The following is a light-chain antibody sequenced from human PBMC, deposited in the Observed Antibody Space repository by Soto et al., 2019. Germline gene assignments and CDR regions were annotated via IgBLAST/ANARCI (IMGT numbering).Light chain of an antibody. J-gene: IGLJ1*01. CDR2: LEGSGNY. V-gene: IGLV4-60*02. Sequence: QSVLTQSSSASASLGSSVKLTCTLSSGHSSYIIAWHQQQPGKAPRYLMKLEGSGNYNKGSGVPDRFSGSSSGADRYLTISTLQFEDEADYYCETWDSSLRVFGTGTKLTVL. CDR3: ETWDSSLRV. CDR1: SGHSSYI.